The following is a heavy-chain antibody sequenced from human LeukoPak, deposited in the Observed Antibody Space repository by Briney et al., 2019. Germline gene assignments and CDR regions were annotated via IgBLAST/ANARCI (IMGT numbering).Heavy chain of an antibody. Sequence: GGSLRLSCAASGFTVSSNYMNWVRQAPGKGLEWVSVIYSGGTTYCADSVKGRFTISRDSSKNTLYLQMNSLRAEDTAVYYCARGSGDVIDYWGQGTLVTVSS. CDR2: IYSGGTT. J-gene: IGHJ4*02. CDR3: ARGSGDVIDY. D-gene: IGHD4-17*01. CDR1: GFTVSSNY. V-gene: IGHV3-53*01.